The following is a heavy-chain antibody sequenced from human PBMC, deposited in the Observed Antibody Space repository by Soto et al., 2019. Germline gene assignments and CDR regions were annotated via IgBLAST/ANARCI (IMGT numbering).Heavy chain of an antibody. CDR1: GGSISSYY. CDR3: ASSVAVAGTLDY. CDR2: IYYSGST. J-gene: IGHJ4*02. D-gene: IGHD6-19*01. V-gene: IGHV4-59*01. Sequence: SETLSLTCTVSGGSISSYYWSWIRQPPGKGLEWIGYIYYSGSTNYNPSLKSRVTISVDTSKNQFSLKLSSVTAADTAVYYCASSVAVAGTLDYWGQGTLVTVSS.